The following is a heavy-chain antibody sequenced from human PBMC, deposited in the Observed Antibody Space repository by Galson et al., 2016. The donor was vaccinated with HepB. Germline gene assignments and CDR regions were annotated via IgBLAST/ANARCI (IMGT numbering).Heavy chain of an antibody. V-gene: IGHV3-21*01. D-gene: IGHD3-9*01. CDR3: ATSSILRYFDWLRSQGYERFDY. CDR1: GFTFSSYS. J-gene: IGHJ4*02. Sequence: SLRLSCAASGFTFSSYSMNWVRLAPGKGLEWVSSISSSSSYIYYADSVKGRFTISRDNAKNSLYLQMNSLRAEDTAVYYCATSSILRYFDWLRSQGYERFDYWGQGTLVTVSS. CDR2: ISSSSSYI.